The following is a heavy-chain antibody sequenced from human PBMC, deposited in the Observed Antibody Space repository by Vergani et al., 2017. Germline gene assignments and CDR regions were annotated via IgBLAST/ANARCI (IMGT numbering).Heavy chain of an antibody. CDR1: GFTFSSYG. CDR3: ARDGYSGYDSGAFDS. Sequence: QVQLVESGGGVVQPGRSLRLSCAASGFTFSSYGMHWVRQAPGKGLEWVAVIWYDGSNKYYADSVKGRFTISRDNSKNTLYLQMNSRRAEDTAVYYSARDGYSGYDSGAFDSGGEGTMVSVSS. J-gene: IGHJ3*02. CDR2: IWYDGSNK. D-gene: IGHD5-12*01. V-gene: IGHV3-33*01.